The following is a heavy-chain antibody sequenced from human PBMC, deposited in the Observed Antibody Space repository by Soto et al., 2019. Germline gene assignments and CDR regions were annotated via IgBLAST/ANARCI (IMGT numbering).Heavy chain of an antibody. D-gene: IGHD3-22*01. Sequence: GXAVQVSCSASGSTFSSYAINWVRQAPGQGLECMGGIIPIFGTANCSQKFQGRVTITSDKSTSTAYMELSSLRSEDTAVYYCASALSSYDSSGYYKYWGQGTLVTVSS. J-gene: IGHJ4*02. V-gene: IGHV1-69*06. CDR2: IIPIFGTA. CDR3: ASALSSYDSSGYYKY. CDR1: GSTFSSYA.